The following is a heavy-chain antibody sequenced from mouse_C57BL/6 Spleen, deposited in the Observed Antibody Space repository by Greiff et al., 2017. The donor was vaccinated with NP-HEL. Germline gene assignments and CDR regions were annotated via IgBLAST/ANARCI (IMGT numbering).Heavy chain of an antibody. V-gene: IGHV1-66*01. D-gene: IGHD2-4*01. Sequence: VQLQESGPELVKPGASVKISCKASGYSFTSYYIHWVKQRPGQGLEWIGWIYPGSGNTKYNEKFKGKATLTADTSSSTAYMQLSSLTSEDSAVYYCAKGRLRPYYYAMDYWGQGTSVTVSS. CDR3: AKGRLRPYYYAMDY. J-gene: IGHJ4*01. CDR1: GYSFTSYY. CDR2: IYPGSGNT.